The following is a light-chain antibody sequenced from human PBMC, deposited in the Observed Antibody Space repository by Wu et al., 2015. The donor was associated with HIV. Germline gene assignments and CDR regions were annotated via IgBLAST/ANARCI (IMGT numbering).Light chain of an antibody. Sequence: EIVMTQSPTSLSVSPGERATLSCRASQSVSSSYLAWYQQKPGQAPRLLIYGASSRATGIPDRFRGSGSGTDFTLTISRLEPEDFAVYYCQQYGSSPLTFGQGTKVEIK. CDR1: QSVSSSY. CDR2: GAS. CDR3: QQYGSSPLT. V-gene: IGKV3-20*01. J-gene: IGKJ1*01.